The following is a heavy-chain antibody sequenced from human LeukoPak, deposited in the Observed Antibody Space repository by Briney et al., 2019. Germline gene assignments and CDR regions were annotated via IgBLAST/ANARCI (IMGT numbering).Heavy chain of an antibody. V-gene: IGHV3-23*01. Sequence: GGSLRLSCAASGFTFSRSAMAWVRQAPGKGLDYISAISSSGDSTYYADSVKGRFTISRDNSKNTMYLQMNFLGAGDTAVYYCAKGQSSGRGQYFFGNWGQGALVSVPS. CDR1: GFTFSRSA. D-gene: IGHD2-15*01. CDR3: AKGQSSGRGQYFFGN. CDR2: ISSSGDST. J-gene: IGHJ4*02.